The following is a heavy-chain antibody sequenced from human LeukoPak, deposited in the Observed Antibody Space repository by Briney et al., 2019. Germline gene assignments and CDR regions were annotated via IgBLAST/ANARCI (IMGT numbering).Heavy chain of an antibody. CDR1: GFTFSSFW. D-gene: IGHD4-17*01. CDR3: ARGMTTGD. CDR2: IKHDGSEK. J-gene: IGHJ4*02. Sequence: GGSLRLSCAASGFTFSSFWMNWVRQAPGKGLEWAANIKHDGSEKYYVDSVKGRFTISRDNAKSSLFLQMNSLRVEDTAVYYCARGMTTGDWGQGTLVTVSS. V-gene: IGHV3-7*05.